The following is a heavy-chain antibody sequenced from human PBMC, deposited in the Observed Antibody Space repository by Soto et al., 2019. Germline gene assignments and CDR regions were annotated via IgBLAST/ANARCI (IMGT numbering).Heavy chain of an antibody. D-gene: IGHD2-2*01. CDR3: ANAYCSSTSCRAEYLQH. Sequence: PVGSLRLSCAASGFTFSSYSMSWVRQAPGKGLEWVSAISGSGGASYYADSVKGRFTISRDNSKNTVYLQMNSLRAEDTAVYFCANAYCSSTSCRAEYLQHWGQGTLVTRLL. CDR1: GFTFSSYS. J-gene: IGHJ1*01. V-gene: IGHV3-23*01. CDR2: ISGSGGAS.